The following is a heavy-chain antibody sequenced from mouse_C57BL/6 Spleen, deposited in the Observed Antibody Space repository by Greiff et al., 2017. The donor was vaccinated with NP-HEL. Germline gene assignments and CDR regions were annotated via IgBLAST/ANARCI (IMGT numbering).Heavy chain of an antibody. D-gene: IGHD1-2*01. CDR3: ARTARIKY. Sequence: EVKLQESGPGLVKPSQSLSLTCTVTGYSITSGYGWNWIRQFPGNKLEWMGDISYSGSTNYNPSIKSRISITRDTSKNQVFLQLNSVTTEDTATYYCARTARIKYWGQGTTLTVSS. V-gene: IGHV3-2*02. CDR1: GYSITSGYG. J-gene: IGHJ2*01. CDR2: ISYSGST.